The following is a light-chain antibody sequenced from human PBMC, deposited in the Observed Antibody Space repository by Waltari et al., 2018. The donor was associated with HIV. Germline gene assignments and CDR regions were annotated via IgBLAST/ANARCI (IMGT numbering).Light chain of an antibody. CDR2: EVN. J-gene: IGLJ3*02. CDR1: SSDVGSNTA. CDR3: CSYASSRILV. Sequence: QSALTQPAPVSGSPGPSLPISCPGTSSDVGSNTALSWYQQHPGNAPKLIIYEVNKWPSGVANRFSAFKSGNTASLTISGLQAEDEADYYCCSYASSRILVFGGGTKLTVL. V-gene: IGLV2-23*02.